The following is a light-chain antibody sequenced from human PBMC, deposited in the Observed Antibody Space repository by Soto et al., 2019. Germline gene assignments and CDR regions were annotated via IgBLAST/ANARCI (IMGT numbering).Light chain of an antibody. V-gene: IGLV2-14*02. CDR3: SSFAGVSTV. J-gene: IGLJ1*01. CDR2: EVT. Sequence: QSVLTQPASVSGSPGQSITISCAGSGGDVGNYDLLSWYQQIPGKAPKLIIFEVTKRPSGVPDRFSGSKSGNTASLTVSGLQAEDEADYYCSSFAGVSTVFGTGTKLTVL. CDR1: GGDVGNYDL.